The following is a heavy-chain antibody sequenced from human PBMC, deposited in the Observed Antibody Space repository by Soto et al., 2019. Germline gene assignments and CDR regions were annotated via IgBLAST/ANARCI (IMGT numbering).Heavy chain of an antibody. V-gene: IGHV1-3*01. J-gene: IGHJ4*02. CDR2: INAANGNT. Sequence: ASVKVSCKASGYSFINYAMFWVRQTPGQRLAWMGWINAANGNTRYSQNFQGRVTITRDTLANTAYMELSSLRSEDTAVYYCARGQSSGWTALDYWGQGALVTVSS. CDR3: ARGQSSGWTALDY. D-gene: IGHD6-25*01. CDR1: GYSFINYA.